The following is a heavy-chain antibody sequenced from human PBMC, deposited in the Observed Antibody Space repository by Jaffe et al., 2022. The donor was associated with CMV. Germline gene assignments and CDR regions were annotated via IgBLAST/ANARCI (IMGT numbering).Heavy chain of an antibody. V-gene: IGHV3-21*01. CDR1: GFTFSSYS. CDR2: ISSSSSYI. Sequence: EVQLVESGGGLVKPGGSLRLSCAASGFTFSSYSMNWVRQAPGKGLEWVSSISSSSSYIYYADSVKGRFTISRDNAKNSLYLQMNSLRAEDTAVYYCARELGYYYGMDVWGQGTTVTVSS. J-gene: IGHJ6*02. CDR3: ARELGYYYGMDV.